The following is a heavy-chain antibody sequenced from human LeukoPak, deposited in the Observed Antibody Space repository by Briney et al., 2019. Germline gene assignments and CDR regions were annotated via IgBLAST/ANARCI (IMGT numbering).Heavy chain of an antibody. CDR3: AKAPDYDILTGYYKRDHYYMDV. J-gene: IGHJ6*03. Sequence: GGSLRLSCAASGFTFSGYSMNWVRQAPGKGLEWVSSISSSSIYIYYADSVKGRFTISRDNSKNTLYLQMNSLRAEDTAVYYCAKAPDYDILTGYYKRDHYYMDVWGKGTTVTVSS. D-gene: IGHD3-9*01. V-gene: IGHV3-21*04. CDR1: GFTFSGYS. CDR2: ISSSSIYI.